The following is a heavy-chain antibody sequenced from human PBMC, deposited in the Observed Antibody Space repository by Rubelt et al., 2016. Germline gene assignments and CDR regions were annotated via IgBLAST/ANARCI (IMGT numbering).Heavy chain of an antibody. Sequence: GKGLEWVSYISSSGSTIYYADSVKGRFTISRDNAKNSLYLQMNSLRAEDTAVYYCAREQDLVYDYVWGSYRYPSYFDYWGQGTLVTVSS. J-gene: IGHJ4*02. D-gene: IGHD3-16*02. V-gene: IGHV3-11*04. CDR3: AREQDLVYDYVWGSYRYPSYFDY. CDR2: ISSSGSTI.